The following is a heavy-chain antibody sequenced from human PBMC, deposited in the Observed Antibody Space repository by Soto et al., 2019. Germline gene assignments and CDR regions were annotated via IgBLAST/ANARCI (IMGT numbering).Heavy chain of an antibody. CDR2: ISSSGDSI. J-gene: IGHJ3*02. CDR1: GFTFSSYA. V-gene: IGHV3-23*01. CDR3: ARYLDWRADVFDI. Sequence: GGSLRLSCAASGFTFSSYAMSWFRLAPDKGLEWVSAISSSGDSIYYADSVKGRFTISRDNSKNTLYLQMNSLRAEDTAVHYCARYLDWRADVFDIWGQGTMVTVSS. D-gene: IGHD3-9*01.